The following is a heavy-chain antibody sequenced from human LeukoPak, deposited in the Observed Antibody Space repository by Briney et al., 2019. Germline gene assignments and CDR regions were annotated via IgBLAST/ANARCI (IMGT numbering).Heavy chain of an antibody. CDR2: ISGSGGST. CDR3: AREVRDGYNYGWFDP. CDR1: GFTFSSYA. D-gene: IGHD5-24*01. V-gene: IGHV3-23*01. Sequence: PGGSLRLSCAASGFTFSSYAMSWVRQAPGKGLEWVSAISGSGGSTYYADSVKGRFTISRDNSKNTLYLQMNSLRAEDTAVYYCAREVRDGYNYGWFDPWGQGTLVTVSS. J-gene: IGHJ5*02.